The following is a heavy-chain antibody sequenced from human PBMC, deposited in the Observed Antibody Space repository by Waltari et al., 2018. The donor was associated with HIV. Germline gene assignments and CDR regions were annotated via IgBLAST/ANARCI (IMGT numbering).Heavy chain of an antibody. V-gene: IGHV3-48*03. CDR2: ISSSGSTI. Sequence: EVQVVESGGGLVQPGGSLRLSCAASGFPFSSSARNWVRQAPGKGLEWVSYISSSGSTIYFADSVKGRFTMSRDNAKNSLYLRMNSLRAEDTAVYYCAIAFMIRGTGAFDIWGQGTMVTVSS. J-gene: IGHJ3*02. CDR3: AIAFMIRGTGAFDI. D-gene: IGHD3-10*01. CDR1: GFPFSSSA.